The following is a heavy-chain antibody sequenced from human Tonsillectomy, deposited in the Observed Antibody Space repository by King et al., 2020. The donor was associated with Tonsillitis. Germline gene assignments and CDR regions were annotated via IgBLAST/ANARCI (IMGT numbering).Heavy chain of an antibody. CDR3: ARGEQYFDFWSGYNYFDA. V-gene: IGHV3-48*01. D-gene: IGHD3-3*01. Sequence: VQLVESGGGLVQPGGSLRLSCAASGFTFSSYSMNWVRQAPGKGLDWILYMSSTTNSIYYADSVGGRFTISRDNAKNSLYLQMNSLRAEDTAVYFCARGEQYFDFWSGYNYFDAWGQGTLVTVSS. CDR2: MSSTTNSI. J-gene: IGHJ4*02. CDR1: GFTFSSYS.